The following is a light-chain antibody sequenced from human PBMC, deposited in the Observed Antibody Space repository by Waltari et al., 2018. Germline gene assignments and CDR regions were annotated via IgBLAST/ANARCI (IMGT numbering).Light chain of an antibody. Sequence: EIVLTQSPATLSVSPGERATLYCRASQTINIHLAWYQQQPGQAPRLLFYGASTRAIGIPARFSGSGSGTEFTLTITSLQPEDFAVYFCQQYHKWPPYTFGQGTKLDI. CDR2: GAS. CDR3: QQYHKWPPYT. CDR1: QTINIH. V-gene: IGKV3-15*01. J-gene: IGKJ2*01.